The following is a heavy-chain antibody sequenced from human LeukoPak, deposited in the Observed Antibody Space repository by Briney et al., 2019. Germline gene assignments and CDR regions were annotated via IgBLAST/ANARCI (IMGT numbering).Heavy chain of an antibody. CDR1: GFTFSSFA. D-gene: IGHD6-13*01. CDR2: ISTSVGST. V-gene: IGHV3-23*01. J-gene: IGHJ5*02. CDR3: AKDYSSNWYNWFDP. Sequence: GGSLRLSCAASGFTFSSFAMSWVRQAPGKGLEWVSAISTSVGSTYYADSVKGRFTISRDNSTTTLYLQMNSLRAEDTAVYYCAKDYSSNWYNWFDPWGQGTLVTVSS.